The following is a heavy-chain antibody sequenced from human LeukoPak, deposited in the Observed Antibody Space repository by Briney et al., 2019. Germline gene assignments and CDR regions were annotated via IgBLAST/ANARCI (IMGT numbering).Heavy chain of an antibody. CDR3: ARDRSPYYGDYTYSDAFDI. J-gene: IGHJ3*02. V-gene: IGHV1-18*01. D-gene: IGHD4-17*01. Sequence: GASMKVSCKTSGHTFTTYGITWVRQAPGQGLEWMGWISAYNGNTNYAQKLQGRVTMTTDTSTNTAYMELRSLRSDETAVYYCARDRSPYYGDYTYSDAFDIWGQGTMVTVSS. CDR2: ISAYNGNT. CDR1: GHTFTTYG.